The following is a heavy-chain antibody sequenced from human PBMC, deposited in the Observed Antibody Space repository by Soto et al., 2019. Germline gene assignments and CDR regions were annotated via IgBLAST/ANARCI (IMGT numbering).Heavy chain of an antibody. CDR3: ARDLTLNAYCGGDCYFPSDY. D-gene: IGHD2-21*02. CDR1: GYTFTSYG. Sequence: ASVKVSCKASGYTFTSYGISWVRQAPGQGLEWMGWISAYNGNTNYAQKLQGRVTMTTDTSTSTAYMELRSLRSDDTAVYYCARDLTLNAYCGGDCYFPSDYWGQGTLVTVSS. J-gene: IGHJ4*02. CDR2: ISAYNGNT. V-gene: IGHV1-18*01.